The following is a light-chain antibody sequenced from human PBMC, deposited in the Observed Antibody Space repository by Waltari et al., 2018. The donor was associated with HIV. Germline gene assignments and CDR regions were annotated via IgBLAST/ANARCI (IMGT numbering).Light chain of an antibody. CDR3: GTWDSSLSAGGV. Sequence: QSVLTQPPSVSGAPGQRVTISCTGSSSNIGAGYDVHWYQQLPGTAPKLLIYANITRPSGIPDRFSGSKSGTSATLGITGLQTGDEADYYCGTWDSSLSAGGVFGGGTKLTVL. CDR2: ANI. CDR1: SSNIGAGYD. J-gene: IGLJ3*02. V-gene: IGLV1-40*01.